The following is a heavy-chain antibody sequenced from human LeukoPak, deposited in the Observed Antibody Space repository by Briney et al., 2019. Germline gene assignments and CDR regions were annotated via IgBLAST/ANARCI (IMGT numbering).Heavy chain of an antibody. CDR3: ARVIYDSSGYYFSYYYYGMDV. J-gene: IGHJ6*02. D-gene: IGHD3-22*01. Sequence: SETLSLTCTVSGGSISSSSYYWGWIRQPPGKGLEWIGSIYYSGSTYYNPSLKSRVTISVDTSKNQFSLKLSSVTAADTAVYYCARVIYDSSGYYFSYYYYGMDVWGQGTTVTVSS. V-gene: IGHV4-39*07. CDR2: IYYSGST. CDR1: GGSISSSSYY.